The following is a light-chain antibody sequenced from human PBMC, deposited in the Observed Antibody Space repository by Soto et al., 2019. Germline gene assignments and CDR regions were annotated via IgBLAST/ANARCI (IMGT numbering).Light chain of an antibody. CDR1: ESVSDS. Sequence: EIVMTQSPATLSVSPGERATLSCRASESVSDSLAWYQQKPGQAPRLLIHDASTRATGFTATFSGSGSGTDFTLTISSLQSEDFAVYYCQQYNNWPWTFGQGTKVDIK. V-gene: IGKV3-15*01. J-gene: IGKJ1*01. CDR3: QQYNNWPWT. CDR2: DAS.